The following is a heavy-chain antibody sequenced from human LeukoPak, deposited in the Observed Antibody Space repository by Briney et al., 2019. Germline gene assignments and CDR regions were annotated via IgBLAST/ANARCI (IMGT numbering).Heavy chain of an antibody. Sequence: SETLSLTCAVSGYSITSGYYWGWIRQPPGKGLEWIGSMYHSGSSYYNPSLKSRVTISLDTSKNQLSLKLSSVTAADTAVYYCARDRAMAAAVSIDNWGQGTLVSVSS. J-gene: IGHJ4*02. CDR2: MYHSGSS. CDR3: ARDRAMAAAVSIDN. V-gene: IGHV4-38-2*02. D-gene: IGHD6-19*01. CDR1: GYSITSGYY.